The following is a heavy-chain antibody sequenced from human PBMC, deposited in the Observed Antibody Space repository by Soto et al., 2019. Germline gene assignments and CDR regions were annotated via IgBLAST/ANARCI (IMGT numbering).Heavy chain of an antibody. CDR3: ARASPWPGGWFDY. V-gene: IGHV1-46*01. D-gene: IGHD6-19*01. CDR1: GYTFTSHY. J-gene: IGHJ4*02. Sequence: ASVKVSCKASGYTFTSHYIHWVRQAPGQGLEWMGIINPSGGSTSNAQKFQDRVTMTRDTSTSTVYMELSSLRSEDTAVYYCARASPWPGGWFDYWGQGTLVTVSS. CDR2: INPSGGST.